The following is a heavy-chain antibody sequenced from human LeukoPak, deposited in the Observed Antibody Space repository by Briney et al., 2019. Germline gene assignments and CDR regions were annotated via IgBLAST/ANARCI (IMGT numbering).Heavy chain of an antibody. D-gene: IGHD2-21*01. CDR1: GGSFSGYY. CDR3: ARSRTQTIAYCGGDCCRTPRYYYMDV. J-gene: IGHJ6*03. Sequence: KPSETLSLTCAVYGGSFSGYYWSWIRQPPGKGLEWIGEINHSGSTNYNPSLKSRVTISVDTSKNQFSLKLSSVTAADTAVYYCARSRTQTIAYCGGDCCRTPRYYYMDVWGKGTTVTVSS. CDR2: INHSGST. V-gene: IGHV4-34*01.